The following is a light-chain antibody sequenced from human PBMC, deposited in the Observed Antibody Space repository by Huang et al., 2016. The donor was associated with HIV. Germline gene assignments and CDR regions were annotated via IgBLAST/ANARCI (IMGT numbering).Light chain of an antibody. CDR2: KIS. Sequence: DIVMTQTPLSSPVTLGQPASISCRSSHSLVHSDGNTYCSWLQQRPGQPPRLQIYKISNRFSGGPDRFSGSGAVTDFILNINRVEAEDVGVYYCTQSTQFFTFGPGTKVDIK. CDR1: HSLVHSDGNTY. CDR3: TQSTQFFT. J-gene: IGKJ3*01. V-gene: IGKV2-24*01.